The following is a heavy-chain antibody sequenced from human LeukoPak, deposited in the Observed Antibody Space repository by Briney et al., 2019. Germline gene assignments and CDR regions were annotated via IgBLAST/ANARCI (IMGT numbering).Heavy chain of an antibody. Sequence: PSETLSLTCTVSGGSISSSSYYWGWIRQPPGKGLEWIGSIYYSGSTYYNPSLKSRVTISVDTSKNQFSLKLSSVTAADTAVYYCARGTIFGVARRPLDYWGQGTLVTVSS. D-gene: IGHD3-3*01. CDR1: GGSISSSSYY. CDR2: IYYSGST. J-gene: IGHJ4*02. V-gene: IGHV4-39*01. CDR3: ARGTIFGVARRPLDY.